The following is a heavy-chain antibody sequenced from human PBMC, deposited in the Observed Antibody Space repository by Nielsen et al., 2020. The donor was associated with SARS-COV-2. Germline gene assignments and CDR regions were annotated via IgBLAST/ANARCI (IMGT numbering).Heavy chain of an antibody. J-gene: IGHJ4*02. V-gene: IGHV3-7*01. CDR3: ARGMVKPAGFDY. CDR2: IKQDGSEK. CDR1: GFTFSSYW. Sequence: GESLKISCAASGFTFSSYWMSWVRQAPGKGLEWVANIKQDGSEKYYVDSVKGRFTISRDNAKNSLYLQMNSLRAEDTAVYYCARGMVKPAGFDYWGQGTLVTVSS. D-gene: IGHD2-2*01.